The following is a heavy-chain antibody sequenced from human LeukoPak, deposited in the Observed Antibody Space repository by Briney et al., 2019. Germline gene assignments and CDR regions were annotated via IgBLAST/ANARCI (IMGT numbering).Heavy chain of an antibody. Sequence: ASVKVSCKASGYTFTDYYMHWARQAPGQGLEWMGWINPNSGDTNYVQKFQGRVTMTRDTSITTAYMELSSLRSDDTAMYYCARDRGRISDYYGSGRSLHYYMDVWGRGTTVTVSS. CDR2: INPNSGDT. D-gene: IGHD3-10*01. J-gene: IGHJ6*03. V-gene: IGHV1-2*02. CDR3: ARDRGRISDYYGSGRSLHYYMDV. CDR1: GYTFTDYY.